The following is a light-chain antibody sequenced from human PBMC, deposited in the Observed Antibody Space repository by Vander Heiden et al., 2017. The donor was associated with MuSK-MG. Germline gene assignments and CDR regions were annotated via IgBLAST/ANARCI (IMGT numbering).Light chain of an antibody. J-gene: IGKJ1*01. V-gene: IGKV2-28*01. CDR1: QSLLHSNGYNY. CDR2: LGS. CDR3: MLRT. Sequence: DIVMTQSPLSLPVTPGEPASISCRSSQSLLHSNGYNYLDWYLQKPGQSPQLLIYLGSNRASGVPDRFSGSGSSTDFTLKISRVEAEDVGVYYCMLRTFGQGTKVEIK.